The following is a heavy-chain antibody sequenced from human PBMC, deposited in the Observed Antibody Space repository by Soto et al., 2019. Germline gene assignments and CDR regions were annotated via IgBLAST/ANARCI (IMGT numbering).Heavy chain of an antibody. D-gene: IGHD3-3*01. CDR2: ISHSGDT. J-gene: IGHJ5*02. CDR3: ARQMRGPIPLFGWLSPVAS. CDR1: GDSITSGDFY. V-gene: IGHV4-39*01. Sequence: QLHLQESGPGLVKPSGTLSLTCTVSGDSITSGDFYWGWIRRPPGQGLEWIGTISHSGDTFYNPPLKRRLTMSLDASKNQFSLKLTSVTAADAAVYFCARQMRGPIPLFGWLSPVASWGQGTLVTVSS.